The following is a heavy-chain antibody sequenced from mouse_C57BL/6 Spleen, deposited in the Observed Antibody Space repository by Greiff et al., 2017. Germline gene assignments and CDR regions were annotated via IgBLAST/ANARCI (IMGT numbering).Heavy chain of an antibody. J-gene: IGHJ4*01. CDR2: ISDGGSYT. CDR3: ARADSNYFYAMDY. D-gene: IGHD2-5*01. V-gene: IGHV5-4*01. CDR1: GFTFSSYA. Sequence: EVQLQESGGGLVKPGGSLKLSCAASGFTFSSYAMSWVRQTPEKRLEWVATISDGGSYTYYPDNVKGRFTISRDNAKNNLYLQMSHLKSEDTAMYYCARADSNYFYAMDYWGQGTSVTVSS.